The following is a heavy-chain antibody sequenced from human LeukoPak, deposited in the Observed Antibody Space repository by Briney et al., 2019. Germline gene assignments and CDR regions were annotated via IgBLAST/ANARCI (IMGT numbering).Heavy chain of an antibody. CDR3: ARNGDGYGGDYFDY. CDR1: GYTFPSNG. Sequence: ASVKVSCKASGYTFPSNGISWVRQAPGQGLEWMGWTSAYNGKTKYVQNLQGRVTMTTDTSTSTAYMELRSLRSDDTAVYYCARNGDGYGGDYFDYWGQGTLVTVSS. D-gene: IGHD5-24*01. J-gene: IGHJ4*02. V-gene: IGHV1-18*01. CDR2: TSAYNGKT.